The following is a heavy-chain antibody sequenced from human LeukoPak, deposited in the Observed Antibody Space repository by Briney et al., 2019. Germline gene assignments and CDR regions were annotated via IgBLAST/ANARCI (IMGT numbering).Heavy chain of an antibody. V-gene: IGHV4-4*02. Sequence: PSETLSLTCAVSGGSISSSNWWSWVRQPPGKGLEWIGEIYHSGSTNYNPSLKSRVTISVDTSKNQFSLKLSSVTAADTAVYYCASRIAVSKFDYWGQGTLVTVSS. J-gene: IGHJ4*02. CDR1: GGSISSSNW. CDR2: IYHSGST. CDR3: ASRIAVSKFDY. D-gene: IGHD6-19*01.